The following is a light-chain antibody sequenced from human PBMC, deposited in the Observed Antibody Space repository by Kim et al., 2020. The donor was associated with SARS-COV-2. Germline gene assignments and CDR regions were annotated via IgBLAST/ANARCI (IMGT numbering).Light chain of an antibody. V-gene: IGKV1-9*01. CDR3: HHLDRYPIT. CDR1: QVINNF. Sequence: SASVGDRVTITCRASQVINNFVAWYQLTSGRAPKLLIYSSSTLKKGVPSRFSGSGSETEFTLTISGLQPEDFATYFCHHLDRYPITFGQGTKLEI. J-gene: IGKJ2*01. CDR2: SSS.